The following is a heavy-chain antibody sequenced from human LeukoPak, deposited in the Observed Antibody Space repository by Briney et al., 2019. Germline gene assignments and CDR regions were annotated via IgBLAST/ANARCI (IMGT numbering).Heavy chain of an antibody. V-gene: IGHV1-69*13. CDR1: GYTFTSYA. Sequence: ASVKVSCKASGYTFTSYAISWVRQAPGQGLEWMGGIIPIFGTANYAQKFQGRVTITADESTSTAYMELSSLRSEDTAVYYCARGFTGAGDYYYYYMDVWGKGTTVTISS. D-gene: IGHD6-19*01. J-gene: IGHJ6*03. CDR3: ARGFTGAGDYYYYYMDV. CDR2: IIPIFGTA.